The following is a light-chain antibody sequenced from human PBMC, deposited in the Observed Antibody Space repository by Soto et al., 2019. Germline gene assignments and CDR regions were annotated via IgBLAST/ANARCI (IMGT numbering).Light chain of an antibody. CDR1: QSVGSK. CDR3: QERSKWPLYT. Sequence: EIVMTQSPATLSVSPGERATLSCRAIQSVGSKLIWYQHKPGQAPRLHIYGASARATGIPARFSGSGSGTEFTITISSLQSEDSAIYYCQERSKWPLYTFGQGTKLEIK. V-gene: IGKV3-15*01. CDR2: GAS. J-gene: IGKJ2*01.